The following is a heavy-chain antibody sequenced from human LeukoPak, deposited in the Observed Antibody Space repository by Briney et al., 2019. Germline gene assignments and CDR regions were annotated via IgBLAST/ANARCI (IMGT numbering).Heavy chain of an antibody. CDR1: GYTLTGYY. J-gene: IGHJ4*02. D-gene: IGHD6-13*01. V-gene: IGHV1-2*02. CDR3: ARGLIAAADIDY. Sequence: ASVKVSCKASGYTLTGYYMHWVQQAPGQGLEWMGWINPRSGDTNYAQKFQGRVTMTRDTSISTAYMELSRLRSDDTAVYYCARGLIAAADIDYWGQGTLVTVSS. CDR2: INPRSGDT.